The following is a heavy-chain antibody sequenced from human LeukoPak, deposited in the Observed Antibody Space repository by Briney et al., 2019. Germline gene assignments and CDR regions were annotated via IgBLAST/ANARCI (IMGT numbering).Heavy chain of an antibody. CDR2: VYYSGST. D-gene: IGHD3-22*01. CDR3: ARRFDSSGYVSDY. Sequence: SETLSLTCTVSGGSISSYYWSWIRQPPGKGLEWIGYVYYSGSTDYRASLRSRVTISVDTSKNRFSLKLSSVTAADTAVYYCARRFDSSGYVSDYWGQGTLVTVSS. V-gene: IGHV4-59*12. J-gene: IGHJ4*02. CDR1: GGSISSYY.